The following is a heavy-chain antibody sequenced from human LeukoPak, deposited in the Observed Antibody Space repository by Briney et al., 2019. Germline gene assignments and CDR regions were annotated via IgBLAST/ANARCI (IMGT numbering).Heavy chain of an antibody. Sequence: PGGSLRLSCTASGFIFNDAWMFWVRQAPGKGLEWVGRIKSKADGETADYAVPVKGRFTISRDDSKNTQYLQMNSLKSEDTAVYYCATGPPANGGYPLDFWGQGTLVTVSS. D-gene: IGHD5-12*01. V-gene: IGHV3-15*07. J-gene: IGHJ4*02. CDR1: GFIFNDAW. CDR2: IKSKADGETA. CDR3: ATGPPANGGYPLDF.